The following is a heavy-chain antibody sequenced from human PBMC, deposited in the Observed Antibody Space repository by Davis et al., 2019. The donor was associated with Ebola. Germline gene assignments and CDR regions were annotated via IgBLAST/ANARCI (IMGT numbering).Heavy chain of an antibody. J-gene: IGHJ3*02. Sequence: GGSLRLSCAASGFTFSSYVMNWVRQAPGKGLEWVSAISGSGGSTYYADSVKGRFTISRDNSKNTLYLQMNSLRAEDTAVYYCAKDSGANFLFDAFDIWGQGTMVTVSS. CDR3: AKDSGANFLFDAFDI. D-gene: IGHD4/OR15-4a*01. V-gene: IGHV3-23*01. CDR2: ISGSGGST. CDR1: GFTFSSYV.